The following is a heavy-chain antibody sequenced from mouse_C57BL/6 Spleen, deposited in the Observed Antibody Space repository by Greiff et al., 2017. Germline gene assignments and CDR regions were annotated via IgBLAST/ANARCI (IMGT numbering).Heavy chain of an antibody. CDR2: IDPSDSYT. CDR3: ARRYGSRGDYAMDY. CDR1: GYTFTSYW. D-gene: IGHD1-1*01. V-gene: IGHV1-69*01. J-gene: IGHJ4*01. Sequence: VQLQQPGAELVMPGASVKLSCKASGYTFTSYWMHWVKQRPGQGLEWIGEIDPSDSYTNYNQKFKGKSTLTVDKSSSTAYMQLSSLTSEDSAVYYCARRYGSRGDYAMDYWGQGTSVTVSS.